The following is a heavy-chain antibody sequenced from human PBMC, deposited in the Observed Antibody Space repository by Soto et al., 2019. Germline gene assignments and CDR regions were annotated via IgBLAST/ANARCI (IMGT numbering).Heavy chain of an antibody. Sequence: EVQLLESGGGSVQPGGSLRLSCAASGFTFTTYAMAWVRQAPGKGLEWVAGIGGGGDNTWYAESVKGRFTVSRDNSKSTVDLQMNSLRVEDKAVYYCAKGIGYSYVDFEYWGQGTLVTVSS. J-gene: IGHJ4*02. CDR2: IGGGGDNT. CDR3: AKGIGYSYVDFEY. V-gene: IGHV3-23*01. CDR1: GFTFTTYA. D-gene: IGHD5-18*01.